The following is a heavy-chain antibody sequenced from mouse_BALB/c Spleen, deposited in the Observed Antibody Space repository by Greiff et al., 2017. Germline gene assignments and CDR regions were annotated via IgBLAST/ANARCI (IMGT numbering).Heavy chain of an antibody. V-gene: IGHV14-3*02. Sequence: VQLQQSGAELVKPGASVKLSCTASGFNIKDTYMHWVKQRPEQGLEWIGRIDPANGNTKYDPKFQGKATITADTSSNTAYLQLSSLTSEDTAVYCCAGSTMITTDAMDYWGQGTSVTVSS. J-gene: IGHJ4*01. CDR3: AGSTMITTDAMDY. D-gene: IGHD2-4*01. CDR1: GFNIKDTY. CDR2: IDPANGNT.